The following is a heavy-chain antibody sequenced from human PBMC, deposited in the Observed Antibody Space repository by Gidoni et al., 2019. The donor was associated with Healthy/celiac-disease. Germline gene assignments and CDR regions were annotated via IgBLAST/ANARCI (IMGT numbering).Heavy chain of an antibody. D-gene: IGHD3-16*01. CDR1: GCTFSSYA. J-gene: IGHJ4*02. CDR2: ISGSGGST. CDR3: AKGHLPLRGGSSEHDY. V-gene: IGHV3-23*01. Sequence: EVQLLESGGGLVQPGGSLRLSCAASGCTFSSYAMSWVRQAPGTGLACVSAISGSGGSTYYAASVKGRFTISRDNSKNTLYLQMNSLRAEDTAVYYCAKGHLPLRGGSSEHDYWGQGTLVTVSS.